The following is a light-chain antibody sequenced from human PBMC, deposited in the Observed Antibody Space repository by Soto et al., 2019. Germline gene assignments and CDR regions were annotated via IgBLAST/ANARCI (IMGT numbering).Light chain of an antibody. V-gene: IGKV3-20*01. Sequence: EIVLTQSPGTLSLSPGEIATLSCRASQSISSTYLAWYQQKPGQAPRLLIYGASSRAAGIPDRFSGSGSGTDFTLTISRLEPEDFAVYYCQQFHGSPRTFGQGTKVQIK. CDR3: QQFHGSPRT. CDR1: QSISSTY. CDR2: GAS. J-gene: IGKJ1*01.